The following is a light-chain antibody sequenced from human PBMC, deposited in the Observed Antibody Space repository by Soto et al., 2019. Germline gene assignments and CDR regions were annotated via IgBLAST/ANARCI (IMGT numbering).Light chain of an antibody. V-gene: IGKV3-20*01. Sequence: EIVLTQSPGTLSLSPGERATLSCRASQSVSSSYLAWYQQKPGQAPRLLIYGTSSRATDIPDRFSGSGSGTDFTLTISRLEPEDFAVYYCQQYGSSLFTFGPGTKVYIK. CDR2: GTS. J-gene: IGKJ3*01. CDR1: QSVSSSY. CDR3: QQYGSSLFT.